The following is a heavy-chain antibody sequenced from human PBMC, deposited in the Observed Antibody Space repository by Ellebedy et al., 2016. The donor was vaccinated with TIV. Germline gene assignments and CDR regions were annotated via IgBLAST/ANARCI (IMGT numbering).Heavy chain of an antibody. CDR3: ARSAGVGSYYYFAHKGLDV. CDR1: GYTFVDYV. J-gene: IGHJ6*02. D-gene: IGHD3-10*01. V-gene: IGHV1-2*02. CDR2: VHPESGGT. Sequence: AASVKVSCKASGYTFVDYVVNWVRQAPGQGLEWMGWVHPESGGTNYAQKFQWRVTMTWEPSLDTVYMELDRLSTADTAVYYCARSAGVGSYYYFAHKGLDVWGPGTTVIVSS.